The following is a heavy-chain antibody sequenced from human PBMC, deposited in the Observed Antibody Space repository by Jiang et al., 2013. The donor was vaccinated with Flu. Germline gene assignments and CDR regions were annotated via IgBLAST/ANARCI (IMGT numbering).Heavy chain of an antibody. CDR1: GYIFGAYY. V-gene: IGHV1-2*02. CDR2: INPNNDDT. Sequence: QSGAEVKKPGASVKVSCKASGYIFGAYYIHWVRQAPGEGLEWLGYINPNNDDTNSAQKFQGRVSMTRDASINTAYMELSGLTSDDTAFYYCARDIGYVRNYGHFFDFWGQGTLVTVSS. D-gene: IGHD4-17*01. CDR3: ARDIGYVRNYGHFFDF. J-gene: IGHJ4*02.